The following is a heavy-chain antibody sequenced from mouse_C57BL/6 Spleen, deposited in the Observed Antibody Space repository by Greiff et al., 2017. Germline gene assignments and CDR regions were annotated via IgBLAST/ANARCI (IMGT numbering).Heavy chain of an antibody. CDR3: TSTIYYYGSRFDY. Sequence: EVKVEESGGGLVQPGGSMKLSCAASGFTFSDAWMDWVRQSPEKGLEWVAEIRNKANNHATYYAESVKGRFTISRDDSKSSVYLQMNSLRAEDTGIYYCTSTIYYYGSRFDYWGQGTTLTGSS. V-gene: IGHV6-6*01. CDR2: IRNKANNHAT. D-gene: IGHD1-1*01. J-gene: IGHJ2*01. CDR1: GFTFSDAW.